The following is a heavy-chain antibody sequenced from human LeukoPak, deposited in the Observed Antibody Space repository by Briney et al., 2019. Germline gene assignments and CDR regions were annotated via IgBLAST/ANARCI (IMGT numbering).Heavy chain of an antibody. CDR1: GFTFSSYG. Sequence: GGSLRLSCAASGFTFSSYGMHWVRQAPGKGLEWVAFIRYDGSNKYYADSVKGRFTLSRDNSKNSLYLQMNSLRAEDTALYYCAKAPLARRYYYYMDVWGKGTTVTVSS. CDR3: AKAPLARRYYYYMDV. D-gene: IGHD6-6*01. CDR2: IRYDGSNK. V-gene: IGHV3-30*02. J-gene: IGHJ6*03.